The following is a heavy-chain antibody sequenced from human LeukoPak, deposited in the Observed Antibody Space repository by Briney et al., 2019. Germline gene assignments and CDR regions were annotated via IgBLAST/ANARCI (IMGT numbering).Heavy chain of an antibody. CDR2: IKQDGSEK. CDR3: AREKRGIMGSGFIVRNAFDI. Sequence: GGSLRLSCAASGFTFTNYWMSWVRQAPGKGLEWVANIKQDGSEKYYVDSVKGRFTISRDNAKNSLYLQMNSLRAEDTAVYYCAREKRGIMGSGFIVRNAFDIWGQGTMVTVSS. V-gene: IGHV3-7*01. D-gene: IGHD3-10*01. J-gene: IGHJ3*02. CDR1: GFTFTNYW.